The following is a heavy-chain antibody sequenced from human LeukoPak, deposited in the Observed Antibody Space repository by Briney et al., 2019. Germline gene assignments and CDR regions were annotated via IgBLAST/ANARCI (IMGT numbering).Heavy chain of an antibody. Sequence: SVKVSCKASGGTFSSYAISWVRQAPGQGLEWMGGIIPIFGTANYAQKFQGRVTITADESTSTAYMELSSLRSEDTAVYYCARVGGTGEAFDIWGQGTMVTVSS. CDR3: ARVGGTGEAFDI. CDR1: GGTFSSYA. D-gene: IGHD3-10*01. J-gene: IGHJ3*02. CDR2: IIPIFGTA. V-gene: IGHV1-69*13.